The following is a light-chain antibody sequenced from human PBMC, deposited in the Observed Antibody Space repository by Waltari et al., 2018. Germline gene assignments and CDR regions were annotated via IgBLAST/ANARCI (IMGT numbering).Light chain of an antibody. CDR2: GAS. CDR1: QGIGNY. V-gene: IGKV1-27*01. J-gene: IGKJ4*01. Sequence: DIQMTQSPSSLSAAVGDRVTITCRARQGIGNYLAWYQQKPGKAPKLLIYGASTLQSGVPSRFSGSGSGTDFTLTISRLQPEDVATIYCQKYNSVPLTFGGGTKVEIK. CDR3: QKYNSVPLT.